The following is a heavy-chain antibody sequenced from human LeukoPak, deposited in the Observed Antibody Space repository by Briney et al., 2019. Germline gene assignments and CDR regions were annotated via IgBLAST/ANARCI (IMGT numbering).Heavy chain of an antibody. V-gene: IGHV3-30*19. CDR3: ARDPPYDYGGLGFDY. D-gene: IGHD4-23*01. CDR2: ISYAGTNK. J-gene: IGHJ4*02. Sequence: GGSLRLSCAASGFTFSSYGMHWVRQAPGKGLEWVAVISYAGTNKYYADSMKGRFTISRDNSKNTLYVQMNSLRAEDTAVYYCARDPPYDYGGLGFDYWGQGTLVTVSS. CDR1: GFTFSSYG.